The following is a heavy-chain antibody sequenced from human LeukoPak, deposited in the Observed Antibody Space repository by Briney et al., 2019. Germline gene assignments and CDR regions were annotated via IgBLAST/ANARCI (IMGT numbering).Heavy chain of an antibody. CDR1: GFTFSSYA. CDR2: ISYDGSNK. D-gene: IGHD3-16*02. Sequence: GALRLSCAASGFTFSSYAMHWVRQAPGKGLEWVAVISYDGSNKYYADSVKGRFTISRDNAKNSLNLQMDSLRVEDTAVYYCATYRRNSQYYFNYWGQGTLVIVSS. J-gene: IGHJ4*02. CDR3: ATYRRNSQYYFNY. V-gene: IGHV3-30-3*01.